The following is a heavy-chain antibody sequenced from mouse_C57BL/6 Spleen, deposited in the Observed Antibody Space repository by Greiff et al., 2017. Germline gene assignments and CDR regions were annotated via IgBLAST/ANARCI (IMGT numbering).Heavy chain of an antibody. CDR1: GYAFSSYW. CDR3: ARGDCGSSTGYFDV. D-gene: IGHD1-1*01. Sequence: VQLQESGAELVKPGASVKISCKASGYAFSSYWMNWVKQRPGKGLEWIGQIYPGDGDTNYNGKFKGKATLTADKSSSTAYMQLSSLTSEDSAVYFCARGDCGSSTGYFDVWGTGTTVTVSS. CDR2: IYPGDGDT. J-gene: IGHJ1*03. V-gene: IGHV1-80*01.